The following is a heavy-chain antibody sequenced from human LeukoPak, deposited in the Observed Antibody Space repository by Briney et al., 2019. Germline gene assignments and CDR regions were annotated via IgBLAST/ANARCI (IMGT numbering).Heavy chain of an antibody. CDR2: INHSGST. CDR1: GGSFSGYY. J-gene: IGHJ4*02. V-gene: IGHV4-34*01. D-gene: IGHD1-26*01. CDR3: ARVTDSGSYYFDY. Sequence: SETLSLTCAVYGGSFSGYYWSWIRQPPGKGLEWIGEINHSGSTNYNPSLKSRVTISVDTSKNQFSLKLSSVTAADTAVYYCARVTDSGSYYFDYWGQGTLVTASS.